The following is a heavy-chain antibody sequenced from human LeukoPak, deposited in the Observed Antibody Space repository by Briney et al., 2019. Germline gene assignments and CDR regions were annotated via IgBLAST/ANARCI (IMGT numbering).Heavy chain of an antibody. V-gene: IGHV4-59*12. Sequence: SETLSLTCTVSGGSISSYYWSWIRQPPGKGLEWIGYIYYSGSTNYNPSLKSRVTMSVDTSKNQFSLKLSSVTAADTAVYYCARDRVGSSGWYSFYYYGMDVWGQGTTVTVSS. CDR3: ARDRVGSSGWYSFYYYGMDV. CDR2: IYYSGST. J-gene: IGHJ6*02. D-gene: IGHD6-19*01. CDR1: GGSISSYY.